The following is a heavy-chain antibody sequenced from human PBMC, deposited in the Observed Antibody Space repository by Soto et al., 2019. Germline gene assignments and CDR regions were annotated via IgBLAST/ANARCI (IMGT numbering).Heavy chain of an antibody. CDR2: ITINGNT. CDR1: GVSVRSYT. V-gene: IGHV4-4*07. CDR3: ARETGENWTYEAH. Sequence: PSETLSLTCIVSGVSVRSYTWSWVRQPAGKGLEWIGRITINGNTQKNPSFKSRVTMSIDTSRNHFSLNLQSATAADTALYYCARETGENWTYEAHWGPGTLVTVSS. J-gene: IGHJ1*01. D-gene: IGHD1-7*01.